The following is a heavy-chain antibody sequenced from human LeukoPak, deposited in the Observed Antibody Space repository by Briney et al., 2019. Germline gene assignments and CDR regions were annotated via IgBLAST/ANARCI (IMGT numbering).Heavy chain of an antibody. J-gene: IGHJ4*02. Sequence: GGSLRLSCVASGFTFSTYWMSWVRQAPGKGLEWVSSISTSGSYIYYADSVKGRFTISRDNAKNSLYLQMNSLRAEDTAVYYCAREYESDYWGQGTLVTVSS. CDR2: ISTSGSYI. V-gene: IGHV3-21*01. D-gene: IGHD3-3*01. CDR3: AREYESDY. CDR1: GFTFSTYW.